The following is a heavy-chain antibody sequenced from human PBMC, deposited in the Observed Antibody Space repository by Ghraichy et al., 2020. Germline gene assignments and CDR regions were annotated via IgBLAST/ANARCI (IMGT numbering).Heavy chain of an antibody. CDR3: ARASSVVRFYYYAGLDV. CDR1: GFTFDGYN. D-gene: IGHD4-23*01. Sequence: LSLTCVGSGFTFDGYNMNWVRQSPGKGLEWVAYISTSGRSIFYADSVKGRFTVSRDNAQNSLYLQMKSLRDEDTAVYFCARASSVVRFYYYAGLDVWGQGTTVTVSS. J-gene: IGHJ6*02. CDR2: ISTSGRSI. V-gene: IGHV3-48*02.